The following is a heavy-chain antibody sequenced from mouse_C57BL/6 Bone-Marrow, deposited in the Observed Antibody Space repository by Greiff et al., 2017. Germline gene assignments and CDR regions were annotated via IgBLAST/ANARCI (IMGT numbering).Heavy chain of an antibody. CDR3: ARMYGNYQAWFAY. CDR1: GFSLSTFGMG. CDR2: IWWDDDK. J-gene: IGHJ3*01. D-gene: IGHD2-10*02. V-gene: IGHV8-8*01. Sequence: QVQLKESGPGILQPSQTLSLTCSFSGFSLSTFGMGVGWIRQPSGKGLEWLAHIWWDDDKNYNPALKSRLTISKDTYKNQVFLKLANVDPADTATYYCARMYGNYQAWFAYWGQGTLVTVSA.